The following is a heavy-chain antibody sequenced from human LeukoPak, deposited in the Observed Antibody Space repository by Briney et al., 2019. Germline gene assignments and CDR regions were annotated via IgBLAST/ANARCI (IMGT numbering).Heavy chain of an antibody. CDR3: ARSQTSNYYGSGSRVNYFDY. CDR2: IYYSGST. V-gene: IGHV4-31*03. Sequence: NSSQTLSLTCTVSGGSISSGGYYWSWIRQHPGKGLEWIGYIYYSGSTYYNPSLKSRVTISVDTSKNQFSLKLSSVTAADTAVYYCARSQTSNYYGSGSRVNYFDYWGQGTLVTVSS. J-gene: IGHJ4*02. D-gene: IGHD3-10*01. CDR1: GGSISSGGYY.